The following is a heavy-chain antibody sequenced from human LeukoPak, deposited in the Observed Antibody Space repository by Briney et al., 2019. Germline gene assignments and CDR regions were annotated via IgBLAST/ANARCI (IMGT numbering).Heavy chain of an antibody. V-gene: IGHV3-23*01. Sequence: GGSLRLSCAASGFTFSSYAMSWVRQAPGKGLEWVSAISGSGGSTYYADSVKGRLTISRDNSKNTLYLQMNSLRAEDTAVYYCAKRAGNGYCSSTSCQRHFDYWGQGTLVTVSS. CDR1: GFTFSSYA. D-gene: IGHD2-2*01. J-gene: IGHJ4*02. CDR3: AKRAGNGYCSSTSCQRHFDY. CDR2: ISGSGGST.